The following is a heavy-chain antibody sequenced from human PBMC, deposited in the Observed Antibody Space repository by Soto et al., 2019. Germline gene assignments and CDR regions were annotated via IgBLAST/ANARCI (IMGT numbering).Heavy chain of an antibody. V-gene: IGHV3-48*02. J-gene: IGHJ4*02. CDR1: GFTFSSYS. D-gene: IGHD3-22*01. CDR2: ISSSSSTI. Sequence: EVQLVESGGGLVQPGGSLRLSCAVSGFTFSSYSMNWVRQAPGKGLEWVSYISSSSSTIYYADSVKGRFTISRDNAKNSLYLQMNSLRYEDTAVYYCARGMYYYDTGGRAYWGQGTLVTVSS. CDR3: ARGMYYYDTGGRAY.